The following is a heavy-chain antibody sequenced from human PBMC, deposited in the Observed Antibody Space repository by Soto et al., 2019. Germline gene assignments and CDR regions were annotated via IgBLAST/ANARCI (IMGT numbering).Heavy chain of an antibody. J-gene: IGHJ6*02. Sequence: VQLVESGGGLVKPAGSLRLSCAASGFAFGDAWMNWVRQAPERGLEWVGRIKSKADGGTTDYAAPVKGRVTISRDDLKNMLYLQMNILITEDTAEYFCTPGAHQGFWRSTICYGMDVWGQGTTLNVS. V-gene: IGHV3-15*07. CDR1: GFAFGDAW. CDR2: IKSKADGGTT. D-gene: IGHD2-2*01. CDR3: TPGAHQGFWRSTICYGMDV.